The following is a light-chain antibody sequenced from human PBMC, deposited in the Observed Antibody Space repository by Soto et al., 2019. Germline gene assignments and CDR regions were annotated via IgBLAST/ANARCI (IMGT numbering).Light chain of an antibody. CDR1: QSISTW. Sequence: DIQMTQSPSTLSASVGDRVTITCRASQSISTWLAWYQQKPGKAPKLLIYKASNLRTGVPSRFSGSGSGTEFALTISSLQPDDSATYYCQQYMWTFGQGTKVE. CDR2: KAS. J-gene: IGKJ1*01. V-gene: IGKV1-5*03. CDR3: QQYMWT.